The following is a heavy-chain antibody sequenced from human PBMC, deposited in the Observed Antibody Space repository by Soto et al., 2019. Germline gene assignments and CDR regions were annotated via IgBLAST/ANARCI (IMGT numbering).Heavy chain of an antibody. CDR1: GGSISSYY. J-gene: IGHJ4*02. V-gene: IGHV4-59*08. Sequence: SETLSLTCTVSGGSISSYYWSWIRQPPGKGLEWIGYIYYSGSTNYNPSLKSRVTISVDTSKNQFSMELSSVTAADTAVYYCAGRWGRSFDYWRQGTLVTVSS. CDR3: AGRWGRSFDY. D-gene: IGHD2-15*01. CDR2: IYYSGST.